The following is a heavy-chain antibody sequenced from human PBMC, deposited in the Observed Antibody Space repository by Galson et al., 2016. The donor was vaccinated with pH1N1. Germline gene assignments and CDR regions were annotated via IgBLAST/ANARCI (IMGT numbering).Heavy chain of an antibody. CDR1: GYSFSSYW. V-gene: IGHV5-51*01. CDR2: MYPDDSDI. Sequence: QSGAEVKKPGESLKISCQGSGYSFSSYWVAWVRQMPGKGLEWMAIMYPDDSDIKYSPSFEGQVTISADKSISTAYLQWSSLKASDTAMYYCARYSGSFFFDYRGQGTLVTVSS. J-gene: IGHJ4*02. CDR3: ARYSGSFFFDY. D-gene: IGHD1-26*01.